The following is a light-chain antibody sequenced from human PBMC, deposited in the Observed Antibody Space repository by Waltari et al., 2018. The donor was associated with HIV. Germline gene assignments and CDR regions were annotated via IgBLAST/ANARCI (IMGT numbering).Light chain of an antibody. Sequence: DIVMTQSPDSLAGCLGERATIKCKSSQSVLYNSINQTYLTWYQQKPGQPPKVLIYWASTRESGVPDRFSGSGSGTDFTLTISSLQAEDVAVYYCQQYYSTPYTFGQGTKLEIK. J-gene: IGKJ2*01. CDR2: WAS. CDR1: QSVLYNSINQTY. V-gene: IGKV4-1*01. CDR3: QQYYSTPYT.